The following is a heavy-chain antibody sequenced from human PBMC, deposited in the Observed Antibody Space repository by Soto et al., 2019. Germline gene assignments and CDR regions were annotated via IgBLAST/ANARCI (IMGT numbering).Heavy chain of an antibody. J-gene: IGHJ5*02. CDR3: ARDLLAARHTNWFDP. D-gene: IGHD6-6*01. Sequence: VGSLRLSCAASGFTFSSYSMNWVRQAPGKGLEWVSSISSSSSYIYYADSVKGRFTISRDNAKNSLYLQMNSLRAEDTAVYYCARDLLAARHTNWFDPWGQGTLVTVSS. CDR1: GFTFSSYS. V-gene: IGHV3-21*01. CDR2: ISSSSSYI.